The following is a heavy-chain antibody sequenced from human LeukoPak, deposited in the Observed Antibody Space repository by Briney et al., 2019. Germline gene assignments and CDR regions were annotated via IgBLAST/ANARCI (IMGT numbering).Heavy chain of an antibody. CDR1: GFTFSDYY. V-gene: IGHV3-11*04. D-gene: IGHD4-17*01. CDR2: ISSSGSTI. Sequence: GGSLRLSCAASGFTFSDYYMSWIRQAPGKGLEWVSYISSSGSTIYYADSVRGRFTISRDNAKNSLFLQMNSLRAEDTAVYYCARGPYGDYSDFDYWGQGTLVTVSS. J-gene: IGHJ4*02. CDR3: ARGPYGDYSDFDY.